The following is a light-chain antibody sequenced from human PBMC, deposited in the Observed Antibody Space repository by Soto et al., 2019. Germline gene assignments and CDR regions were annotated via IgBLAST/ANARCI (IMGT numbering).Light chain of an antibody. J-gene: IGKJ2*01. CDR1: QSISSW. V-gene: IGKV1-5*03. CDR2: KAS. CDR3: QQYNSYSGYT. Sequence: DIQMTQSPSTLSASVGDRVTITCRASQSISSWLAWYQQKPGKAPKLLTYKASSLESGVPSRFRGSGSGTECTLTVSSLQPDEFASYYCQQYNSYSGYTLRQGTKLEIK.